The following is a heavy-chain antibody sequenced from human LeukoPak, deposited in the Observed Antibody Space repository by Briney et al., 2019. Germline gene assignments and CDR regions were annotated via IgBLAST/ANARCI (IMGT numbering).Heavy chain of an antibody. J-gene: IGHJ4*02. CDR1: GFTVSSNY. V-gene: IGHV3-53*01. CDR2: IYSGGST. Sequence: GGSLRLSCAASGFTVSSNYMSWVRQAPGKGLEWVSVIYSGGSTYYADSVKGRFTISRHNSKNTLYLQMDSLSAEDTAVYYCVKGITSHDFFSRGEWGQGTLVTVSS. D-gene: IGHD3-3*01. CDR3: VKGITSHDFFSRGE.